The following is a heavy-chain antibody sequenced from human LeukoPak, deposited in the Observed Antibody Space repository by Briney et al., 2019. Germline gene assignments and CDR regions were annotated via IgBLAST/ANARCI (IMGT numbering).Heavy chain of an antibody. V-gene: IGHV3-23*01. CDR1: GFTFSNYA. CDR3: AKNEVRGVVTTSSFDY. D-gene: IGHD3-10*01. CDR2: MIGSGAST. Sequence: GGSLRLSCSASGFTFSNYAMSWVRQAPGKVLEWVASMIGSGASTYYVDSVKGRFTISRDNSKNTLDLQLDRLRAEQTAISYCAKNEVRGVVTTSSFDYWGQGTLVTVSS. J-gene: IGHJ4*02.